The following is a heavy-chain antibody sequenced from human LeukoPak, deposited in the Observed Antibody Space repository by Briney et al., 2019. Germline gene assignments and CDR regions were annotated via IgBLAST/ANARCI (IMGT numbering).Heavy chain of an antibody. CDR1: GFTFSHYS. J-gene: IGHJ4*02. CDR2: MGINSGLI. Sequence: PGGSLRLSCAASGFTFSHYSMNWVRQAPGKGLEWVSSMGINSGLIYYADSVKGRFTISRGNAKNSLYLRMNSLRAEDTAVYYCAREFDYSTSGAGYWGQGTLVTVSS. D-gene: IGHD4-11*01. CDR3: AREFDYSTSGAGY. V-gene: IGHV3-21*01.